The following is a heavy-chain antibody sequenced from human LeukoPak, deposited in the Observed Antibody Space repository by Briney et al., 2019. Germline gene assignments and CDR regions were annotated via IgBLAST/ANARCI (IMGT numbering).Heavy chain of an antibody. V-gene: IGHV7-4-1*02. Sequence: ASVKVSCKASGYTFTNYAMNWVRQAPGQGLQWMGWIDPNTGNPTYAQGFTGRFVFSLDTSVSTTYLQISSLKPEDTAVYYCARAYQHLGGLSFPGSWGQGTLVTVSS. CDR3: ARAYQHLGGLSFPGS. CDR2: IDPNTGNP. CDR1: GYTFTNYA. D-gene: IGHD3-16*01. J-gene: IGHJ5*02.